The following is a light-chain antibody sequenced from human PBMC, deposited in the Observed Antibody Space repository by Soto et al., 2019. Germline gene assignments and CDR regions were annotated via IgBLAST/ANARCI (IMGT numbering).Light chain of an antibody. CDR1: QSVSNNF. CDR2: NAS. V-gene: IGKV3-20*01. CDR3: PKFGVSTWA. Sequence: EIVLTQSPGTLSLSPGERATLFCRASQSVSNNFLAWYQQRPGRAPRLLIYNASGRVAGVPDRFSGSGSGTHFSLGISRLEPEDFAVFFCPKFGVSTWAFGQGTKVQIK. J-gene: IGKJ1*01.